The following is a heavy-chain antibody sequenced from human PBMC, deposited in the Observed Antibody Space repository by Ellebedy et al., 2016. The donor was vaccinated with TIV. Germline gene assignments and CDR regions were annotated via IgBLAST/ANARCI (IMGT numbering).Heavy chain of an antibody. J-gene: IGHJ5*02. CDR1: GFTFSSYW. CDR3: AREFRLITIFRNWFDP. D-gene: IGHD3-9*01. CDR2: IKRDGNEK. V-gene: IGHV3-7*01. Sequence: GESLKISCAASGFTFSSYWMSWVRQAPGKGLEWVANIKRDGNEKYYVDSVRGRFTISRDNAKNSLYLQMNSLRAEDTAVYYCAREFRLITIFRNWFDPWGQGTLVTVSS.